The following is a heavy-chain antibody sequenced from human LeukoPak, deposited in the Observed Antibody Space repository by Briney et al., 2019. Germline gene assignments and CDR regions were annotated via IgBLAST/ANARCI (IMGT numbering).Heavy chain of an antibody. CDR1: GFTFSSYG. Sequence: GGSLRLSCAASGFTFSSYGMSWVRQAPGKGLEWVSAISGSGGSTYYADPVKGRFTISRDNSKNTLYLQMNSLRAEDTAVYYCARARGTVTSYFDYWGQGTLVTVSS. V-gene: IGHV3-23*01. CDR2: ISGSGGST. D-gene: IGHD4-17*01. J-gene: IGHJ4*02. CDR3: ARARGTVTSYFDY.